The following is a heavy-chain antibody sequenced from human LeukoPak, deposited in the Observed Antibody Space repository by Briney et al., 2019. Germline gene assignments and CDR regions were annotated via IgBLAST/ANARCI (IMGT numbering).Heavy chain of an antibody. D-gene: IGHD3-10*01. V-gene: IGHV4-39*01. Sequence: SETLSLTCTVSGGSISSSSYYWGWIRQPPGKGLEWIGSIYYSGSTYYNPSLKSRVTISVDTSKNQFSPKLSSVTAADTAVYYCARRELLSTPDAFDIWGQGTMVTVSS. CDR3: ARRELLSTPDAFDI. CDR2: IYYSGST. CDR1: GGSISSSSYY. J-gene: IGHJ3*02.